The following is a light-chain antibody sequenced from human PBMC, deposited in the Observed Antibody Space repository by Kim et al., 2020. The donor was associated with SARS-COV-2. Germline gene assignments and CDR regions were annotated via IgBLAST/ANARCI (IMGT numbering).Light chain of an antibody. CDR2: DAS. CDR3: QQYDSSPLT. J-gene: IGKJ4*01. CDR1: QSVSSRY. V-gene: IGKV3D-20*01. Sequence: SPGERATLSCGASQSVSSRYVAWYQQKPGLAPRLLIYDASSRATGIPDRFSGSGSGTEFTLTISRLEPEDFAVYYCQQYDSSPLTFGGGTKVDIK.